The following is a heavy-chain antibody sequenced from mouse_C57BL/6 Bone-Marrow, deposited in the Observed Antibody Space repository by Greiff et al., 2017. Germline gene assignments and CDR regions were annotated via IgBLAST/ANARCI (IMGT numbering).Heavy chain of an antibody. CDR1: GFTFSDYG. Sequence: EVKLVESGGGLVKPGGSLKLSCAASGFTFSDYGMNWVRQAPEKGLEWVAYISSGSSTIYYEDTVKGRFTISRDNAKNTLFLQMTSLRSEDTAMYYCASWFAYWGQGTLVTVSA. CDR3: ASWFAY. J-gene: IGHJ3*01. V-gene: IGHV5-17*01. CDR2: ISSGSSTI.